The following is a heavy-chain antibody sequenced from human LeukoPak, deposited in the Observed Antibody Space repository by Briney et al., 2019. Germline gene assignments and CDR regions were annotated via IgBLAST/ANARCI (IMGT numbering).Heavy chain of an antibody. CDR1: GYTFTGYY. V-gene: IGHV1-2*02. D-gene: IGHD3-10*01. CDR2: TNPNSGGT. CDR3: ARGVQITMVRGVLHR. Sequence: ASVKVSCKASGYTFTGYYMHWVRQAPGQGLEWMGWTNPNSGGTNYAQKFQGRVTMTRDTSISTAYMELSRLRSDDTAVYYCARGVQITMVRGVLHRWGQGTLVTVSS. J-gene: IGHJ5*02.